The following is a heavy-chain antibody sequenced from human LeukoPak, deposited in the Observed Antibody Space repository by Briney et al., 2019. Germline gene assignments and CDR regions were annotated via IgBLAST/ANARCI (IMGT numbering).Heavy chain of an antibody. CDR1: GFTFSIYA. J-gene: IGHJ4*02. Sequence: GVSLRLSCAASGFTFSIYAMSWVRQAPGKGLEWVSSITSSGTGTFYADSVKGRFTISRDNSENTLYLQMNSLRAEDMAVYYCAKDRPNYYDSSGQYYRRNGDYWGQGTLVTVSS. CDR3: AKDRPNYYDSSGQYYRRNGDY. CDR2: ITSSGTGT. D-gene: IGHD3-22*01. V-gene: IGHV3-23*01.